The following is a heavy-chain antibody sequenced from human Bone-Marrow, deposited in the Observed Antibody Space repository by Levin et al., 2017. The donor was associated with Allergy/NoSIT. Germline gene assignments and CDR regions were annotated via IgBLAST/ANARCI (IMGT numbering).Heavy chain of an antibody. J-gene: IGHJ6*03. CDR1: GYTFTDYF. D-gene: IGHD3-10*01. CDR3: ARQITMFHGDIDYYYLDV. CDR2: INPNSGGT. V-gene: IGHV1-2*06. Sequence: AASVKVSCRPSGYTFTDYFIHWVRQAPGQGLEWMGRINPNSGGTNYAQRFQGRFTMTRDTSIATAYMQVSSLRSDDTAIYYCARQITMFHGDIDYYYLDVWGKGTTVIVSS.